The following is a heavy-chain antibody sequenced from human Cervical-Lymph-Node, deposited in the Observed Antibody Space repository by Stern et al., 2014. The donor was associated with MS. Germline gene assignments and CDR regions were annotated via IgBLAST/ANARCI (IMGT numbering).Heavy chain of an antibody. Sequence: QVTLRESGPALVKPTQPLTLTCTSSGFPLSTSGMRVSWLRQPPGKALEWLALNHWNDDKYYSTSLKTRLTISKDTSKNQVVLTMTNMDPVDTATYYCVRGSAVFDFWGEGTLVTVSS. D-gene: IGHD1-26*01. V-gene: IGHV2-70*01. J-gene: IGHJ4*02. CDR3: VRGSAVFDF. CDR2: NHWNDDK. CDR1: GFPLSTSGMR.